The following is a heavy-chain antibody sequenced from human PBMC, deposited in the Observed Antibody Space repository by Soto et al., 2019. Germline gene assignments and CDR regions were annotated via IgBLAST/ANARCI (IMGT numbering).Heavy chain of an antibody. D-gene: IGHD3-22*01. CDR2: IYHSGST. CDR3: ARTKGDDWYDSSGRSAGAFDI. J-gene: IGHJ3*02. V-gene: IGHV4-4*02. Sequence: LETLCLTCGVSGGSIGGSDGWSWVRQPPGKGLEWIGEIYHSGSTNYNPSLKSRVTISVDKSKNQFSLKLSSVTAADTAVYYRARTKGDDWYDSSGRSAGAFDIWGQGTMVTVSS. CDR1: GGSIGGSDG.